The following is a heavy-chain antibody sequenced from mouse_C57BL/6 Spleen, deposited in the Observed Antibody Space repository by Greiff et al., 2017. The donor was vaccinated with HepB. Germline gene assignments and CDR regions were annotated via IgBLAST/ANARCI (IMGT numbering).Heavy chain of an antibody. Sequence: QVHVKQPGAELVKPGASVKLSCKASGYTFTSYWMHWVKQRPGQGLVWIGMIHPNSGSTNYNEKFKSKATLTVDKSSSTAYMQLSSLTSEDSAVYYCARWDYGAWFAYWAKGLWSLSLQ. J-gene: IGHJ3*01. CDR1: GYTFTSYW. CDR2: IHPNSGST. V-gene: IGHV1-64*01. CDR3: ARWDYGAWFAY. D-gene: IGHD2-4*01.